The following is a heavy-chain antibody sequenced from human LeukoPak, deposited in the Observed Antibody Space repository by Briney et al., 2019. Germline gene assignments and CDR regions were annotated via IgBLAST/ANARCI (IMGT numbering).Heavy chain of an antibody. CDR2: IYSGGST. Sequence: GGSLRLSCAASGFTFSSNYMSWVRQAPGKGLEWVSVIYSGGSTYYADSVKGRFTISRDNAKNSLYLEMNSLRGEDTAVYYCARLEKQLWHYDSWGQGTLVTVSS. CDR3: ARLEKQLWHYDS. J-gene: IGHJ4*02. D-gene: IGHD5-18*01. CDR1: GFTFSSNY. V-gene: IGHV3-53*01.